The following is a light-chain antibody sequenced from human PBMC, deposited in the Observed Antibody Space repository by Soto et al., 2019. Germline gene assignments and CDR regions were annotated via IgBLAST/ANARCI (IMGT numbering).Light chain of an antibody. Sequence: EIVLAQSPGTLSLSPGERATLSCRARQSVSSYLAWYQQKPGQAPRLLIYDASNRATGIPARFSGSGSGTDFTLTISSLEPEDLAVYYCHQRSSWPWTFGQGTKVDIK. CDR3: HQRSSWPWT. J-gene: IGKJ1*01. CDR1: QSVSSY. V-gene: IGKV3-11*01. CDR2: DAS.